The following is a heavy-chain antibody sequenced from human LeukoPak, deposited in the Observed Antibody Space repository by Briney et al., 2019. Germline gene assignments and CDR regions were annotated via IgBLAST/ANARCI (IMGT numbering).Heavy chain of an antibody. D-gene: IGHD3-3*01. J-gene: IGHJ4*02. CDR3: ARDHGAMEEWLFRYYFDY. Sequence: GGSLRLSCAASGFTFSSYAMHWVRQAPGKGLEWVAVISYDGSNKYYADSVKGRFTISRDNSKNTLYLQMNSLRAEDTAVYYCARDHGAMEEWLFRYYFDYWGQGTLVTVSS. CDR2: ISYDGSNK. CDR1: GFTFSSYA. V-gene: IGHV3-30-3*01.